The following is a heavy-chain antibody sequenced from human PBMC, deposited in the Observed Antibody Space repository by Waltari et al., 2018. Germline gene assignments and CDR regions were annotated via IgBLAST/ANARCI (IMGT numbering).Heavy chain of an antibody. V-gene: IGHV4-34*01. J-gene: IGHJ6*03. CDR2: INHSGST. Sequence: QVQLQQWGAGLLKPSETLSLTCAVYGGSFSGYYWSWTRQPPGKGPGWLGEINHSGSTNYNPSLKSRVTISVDTSKNQFSLKLSSVTAADTAVYYCARGGIGGIAAAGTAEGYYYYMDVWGKGTTVTVSS. CDR3: ARGGIGGIAAAGTAEGYYYYMDV. D-gene: IGHD6-13*01. CDR1: GGSFSGYY.